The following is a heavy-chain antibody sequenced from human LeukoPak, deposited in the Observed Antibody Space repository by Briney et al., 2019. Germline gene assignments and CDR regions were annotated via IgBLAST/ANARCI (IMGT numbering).Heavy chain of an antibody. Sequence: GASVKVSCKVSGYTLTELSMHWVRQAPGKGLEWMGGFDPEDGETIYAQKFQGGVTMTEDTSTDTAYMELSSLRSEDTAVYYCATDRRGYSSSWYFLWGQGTLVTVSS. J-gene: IGHJ4*02. V-gene: IGHV1-24*01. CDR3: ATDRRGYSSSWYFL. CDR2: FDPEDGET. CDR1: GYTLTELS. D-gene: IGHD6-13*01.